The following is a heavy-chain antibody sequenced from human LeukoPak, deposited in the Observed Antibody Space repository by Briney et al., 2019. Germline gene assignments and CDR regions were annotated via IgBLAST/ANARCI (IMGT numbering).Heavy chain of an antibody. CDR3: ASDGTRNAFDI. D-gene: IGHD6-13*01. V-gene: IGHV4-4*07. CDR1: RGSIRSYY. CDR2: IYTSGST. Sequence: PSETLSLTCPVSRGSIRSYYWSWIRQPAGKGLEGIGRIYTSGSTNYNPSLKSRVTMSVDTSKNQFSLKLSSVTAADTAVYYCASDGTRNAFDIWGQGTMVTVSS. J-gene: IGHJ3*02.